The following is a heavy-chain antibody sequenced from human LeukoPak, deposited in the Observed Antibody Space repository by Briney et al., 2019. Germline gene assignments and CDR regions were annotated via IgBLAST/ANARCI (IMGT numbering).Heavy chain of an antibody. CDR2: INPDGSET. J-gene: IGHJ4*02. D-gene: IGHD4-23*01. Sequence: PGGSLRLSCAASGFTFSTYWVHWVRQAPGRGLVWVSRINPDGSETDYADSVKGRFTVSRDNAKNTLYLQMNSLRAEDTAVYFCARDLRGNDDYWGQGTLVTVSS. V-gene: IGHV3-74*01. CDR1: GFTFSTYW. CDR3: ARDLRGNDDY.